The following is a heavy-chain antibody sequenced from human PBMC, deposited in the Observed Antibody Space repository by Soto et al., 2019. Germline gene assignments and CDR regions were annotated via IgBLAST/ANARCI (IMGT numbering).Heavy chain of an antibody. CDR1: GYSFSDYD. V-gene: IGHV1-8*01. D-gene: IGHD1-20*01. CDR3: ARDNKYNWNDEGWFDP. J-gene: IGHJ5*02. Sequence: QVQLVQSGAEVKKPGASVKVSCKASGYSFSDYDINWVRQATGQGHEWMGWMNPNSGNTGYAQKFQGRVTMNRNTSINTAYMELSSLGSEDTAVYYCARDNKYNWNDEGWFDPWGQGTLVTVSS. CDR2: MNPNSGNT.